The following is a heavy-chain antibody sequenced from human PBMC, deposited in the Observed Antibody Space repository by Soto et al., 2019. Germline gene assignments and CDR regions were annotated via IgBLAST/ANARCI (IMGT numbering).Heavy chain of an antibody. CDR2: VYHSGRT. V-gene: IGHV4-59*08. CDR3: ARRGFSHDAFDI. CDR1: GDSISGYY. D-gene: IGHD3-10*01. Sequence: QVHLQESGPGLVKPSETLSLTCTVSGDSISGYYWNWIRQPPGKGLEWIGYVYHSGRTNYNPSLKSRVTMSVDTSKNQFSLTLSSVTAADPAVYLCARRGFSHDAFDIWGQGTMVPVSS. J-gene: IGHJ3*02.